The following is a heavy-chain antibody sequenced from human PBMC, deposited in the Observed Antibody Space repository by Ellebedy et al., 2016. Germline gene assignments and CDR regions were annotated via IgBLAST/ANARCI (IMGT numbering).Heavy chain of an antibody. CDR3: ARERGGVAAVVVNWFDP. CDR2: LNQDGSEK. Sequence: GGSLRLXCAASGFTFSSSWMTWVRQAPGKGLEWVANLNQDGSEKYYVDSVKGRFTISRDNAKNSLYLQMNSLRAEDTAVYYCARERGGVAAVVVNWFDPWGQGTLVTVSS. V-gene: IGHV3-7*01. D-gene: IGHD6-13*01. J-gene: IGHJ5*02. CDR1: GFTFSSSW.